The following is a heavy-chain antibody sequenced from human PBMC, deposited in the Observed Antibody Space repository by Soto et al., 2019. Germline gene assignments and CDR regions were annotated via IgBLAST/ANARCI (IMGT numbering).Heavy chain of an antibody. V-gene: IGHV4-61*01. CDR3: ARGGYGGNSDLRPPQYYFDY. J-gene: IGHJ4*02. D-gene: IGHD4-17*01. CDR2: IYYSGST. CDR1: GGSVSSGSYY. Sequence: QVQLQESGPGLVKPSETLSLTCTVSGGSVSSGSYYWSWIRQPPGKGLEWIGYIYYSGSTNYNPSLKGRVTISVDTSKNQFSLKLSSVTAADTAVYYCARGGYGGNSDLRPPQYYFDYWGQGTLVTVSS.